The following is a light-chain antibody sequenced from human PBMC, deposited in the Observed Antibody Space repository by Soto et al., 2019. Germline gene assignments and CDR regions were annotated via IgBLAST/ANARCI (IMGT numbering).Light chain of an antibody. Sequence: EIVLTQSPGSLSLSPGERATLSGRASQSVDSTFFAWYQKKPGQAPRLLMYGVSKRATGIPDGFSGSGSGTDFTLTISRLEPEDFAVYYCQQYMSSVTFGQGTRVEIK. CDR2: GVS. CDR3: QQYMSSVT. V-gene: IGKV3-20*01. CDR1: QSVDSTF. J-gene: IGKJ1*01.